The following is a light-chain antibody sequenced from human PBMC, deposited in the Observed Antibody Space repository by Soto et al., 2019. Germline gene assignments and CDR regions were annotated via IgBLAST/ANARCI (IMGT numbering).Light chain of an antibody. CDR3: CSYAGSHFL. CDR1: SSDVGGYNY. J-gene: IGLJ2*01. Sequence: QSALTQPRSVSGSPGQSVTISCTGTSSDVGGYNYVSWYQQHPGKAPKLMIYDVSQRPSGVPDRFSGSKSGTTASLTSSGLQHEDEAYYYCCSYAGSHFLFGGGTKLTVL. V-gene: IGLV2-11*01. CDR2: DVS.